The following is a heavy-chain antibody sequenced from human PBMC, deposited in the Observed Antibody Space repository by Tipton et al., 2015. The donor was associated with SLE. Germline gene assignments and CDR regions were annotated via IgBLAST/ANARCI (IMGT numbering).Heavy chain of an antibody. D-gene: IGHD2-21*01. J-gene: IGHJ3*02. Sequence: GLVKPSETLSLTCAVSGYSIRSGYYWGWIRQPPGKGLEWIGTVYHSGNTYYNPSLKSRGTISVDTSKNQFSLKLSSVTAADTAVYYCARDRIPRDAFDIWGQGTMVTVSS. CDR3: ARDRIPRDAFDI. CDR1: GYSIRSGYY. CDR2: VYHSGNT. V-gene: IGHV4-38-2*02.